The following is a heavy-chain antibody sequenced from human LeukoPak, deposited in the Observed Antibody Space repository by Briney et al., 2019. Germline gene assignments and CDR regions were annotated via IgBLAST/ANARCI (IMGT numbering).Heavy chain of an antibody. J-gene: IGHJ4*02. D-gene: IGHD6-13*01. CDR1: GYTFTSYG. CDR2: INAYNGNT. Sequence: GASVKVSCKASGYTFTSYGISWVRQAPGQGLEWMGWINAYNGNTNYAQKLQGRVTMTTETSTSTAYMEMRSLRSDDTAIYYCARAATAASGTFDCWGQGTLVTVSS. V-gene: IGHV1-18*01. CDR3: ARAATAASGTFDC.